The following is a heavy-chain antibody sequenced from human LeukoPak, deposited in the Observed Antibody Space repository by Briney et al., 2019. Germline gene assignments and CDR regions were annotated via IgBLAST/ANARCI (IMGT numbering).Heavy chain of an antibody. CDR1: GFTFSGYS. V-gene: IGHV3-7*01. Sequence: GGSLRLSYAASGFTFSGYSMNWIRQAPGKGLEWVATIKPDGSAQYYVDSVKGRFTISRDNAKNSLFLQINSLRAEDTAVYYCANGGTYSSGPWGQGTLVTVSS. CDR3: ANGGTYSSGP. J-gene: IGHJ5*02. D-gene: IGHD3-22*01. CDR2: IKPDGSAQ.